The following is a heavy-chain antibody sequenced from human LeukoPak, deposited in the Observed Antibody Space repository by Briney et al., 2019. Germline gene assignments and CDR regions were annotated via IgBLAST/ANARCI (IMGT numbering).Heavy chain of an antibody. D-gene: IGHD4-11*01. CDR3: ARDRDYGNAGDLDDY. CDR1: GGTFSSYA. V-gene: IGHV1-69*04. Sequence: ASVKVSCKASGGTFSSYAISWVRQAPGQGLEWMGRIIPILGIANYAQKFQGRVTITADTSTSTAYMELRSLRSDDTAVYYCARDRDYGNAGDLDDYWGQGTLVTVSS. J-gene: IGHJ4*02. CDR2: IIPILGIA.